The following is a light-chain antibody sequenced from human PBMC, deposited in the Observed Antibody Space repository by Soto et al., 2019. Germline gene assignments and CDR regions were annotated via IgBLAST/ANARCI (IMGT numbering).Light chain of an antibody. V-gene: IGKV3D-15*01. CDR1: ESVFGY. CDR2: DAS. Sequence: EVVLTQSPATLSLSPGERATLSCRASESVFGYLAWYQHKPGQAPRLLIYDASNRATGVPARFSGSGSGTEFNLTISSLQSEDFAVYYCQQYNNWPRATFGGGTKVDIK. CDR3: QQYNNWPRAT. J-gene: IGKJ4*01.